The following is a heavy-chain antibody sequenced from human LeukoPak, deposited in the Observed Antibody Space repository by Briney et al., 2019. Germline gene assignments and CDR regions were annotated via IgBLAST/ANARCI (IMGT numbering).Heavy chain of an antibody. Sequence: GGSLRLSCAASGFTFSSYSMNWVRQAPGKGLEWVSSISSSSSHIYYADSVKGRFTISRDNAKNSLYLQMNSLRAEDTAVYYCARELGGSSENWFDPWGQGTLVTVSS. J-gene: IGHJ5*02. CDR1: GFTFSSYS. V-gene: IGHV3-21*01. CDR3: ARELGGSSENWFDP. D-gene: IGHD6-6*01. CDR2: ISSSSSHI.